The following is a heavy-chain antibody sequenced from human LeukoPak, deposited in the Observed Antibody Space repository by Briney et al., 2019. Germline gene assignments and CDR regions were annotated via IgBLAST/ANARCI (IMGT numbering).Heavy chain of an antibody. V-gene: IGHV4-61*10. D-gene: IGHD4-17*01. Sequence: SETLSLTCTVSAVSISSGNFYRSWIRQSAGKGLEWIGHVYSTGNTKYNPSLKSRVTISADTSKNQISLRLRSVTAADTAVYYCERARATTVTTFDYWGQGTLVTVSS. CDR1: AVSISSGNFY. J-gene: IGHJ4*02. CDR2: VYSTGNT. CDR3: ERARATTVTTFDY.